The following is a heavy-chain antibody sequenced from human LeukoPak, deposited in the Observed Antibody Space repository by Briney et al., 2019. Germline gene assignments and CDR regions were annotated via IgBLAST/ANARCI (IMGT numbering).Heavy chain of an antibody. CDR3: ARAYTGYEAFDY. CDR2: INPNSGGT. J-gene: IGHJ4*02. CDR1: GYTFTGYF. Sequence: ASVKVSCKASGYTFTGYFMHWVRQAPGQRLEWMGWINPNSGGTNYAQKFQGRVTMTRDTSIRTAYVELSRLTSDDTAMYYCARAYTGYEAFDYWGQGALVTVSS. D-gene: IGHD5-12*01. V-gene: IGHV1-2*02.